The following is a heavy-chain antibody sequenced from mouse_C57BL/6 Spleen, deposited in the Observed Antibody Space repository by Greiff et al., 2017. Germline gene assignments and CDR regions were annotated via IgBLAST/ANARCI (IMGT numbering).Heavy chain of an antibody. D-gene: IGHD2-3*01. CDR2: IRNKANNPAT. CDR3: TRWLLRGFAY. J-gene: IGHJ3*01. Sequence: EVQRVESGGGLVQPGGSMKLSCAASGFTFSDAWMDWVRQSPEKGLEWVAEIRNKANNPATYYAESVKGRFTISRDDSKSSVYLQMNSLSAEDTGIYYCTRWLLRGFAYWGQGTLVTVSA. CDR1: GFTFSDAW. V-gene: IGHV6-6*01.